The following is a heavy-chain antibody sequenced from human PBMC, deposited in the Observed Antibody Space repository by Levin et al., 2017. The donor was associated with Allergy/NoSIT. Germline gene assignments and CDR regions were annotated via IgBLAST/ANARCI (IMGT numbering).Heavy chain of an antibody. Sequence: KPGGSLRLSCAVYGGSFSGYFWTWIRQPPGKGLEWIGEIHHSGSTNYNPLLKSRVTISVDTSKNQFSLKLNSVTAADTAVYYCARARNYGYRPLDYWGQGTLVTVSA. D-gene: IGHD5-24*01. CDR2: IHHSGST. CDR3: ARARNYGYRPLDY. CDR1: GGSFSGYF. J-gene: IGHJ4*02. V-gene: IGHV4-34*01.